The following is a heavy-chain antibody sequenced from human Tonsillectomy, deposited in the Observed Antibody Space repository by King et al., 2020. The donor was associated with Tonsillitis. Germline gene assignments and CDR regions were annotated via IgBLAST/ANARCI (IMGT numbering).Heavy chain of an antibody. CDR3: AKDRFDGDYVIYYFDY. CDR2: RLYDGGNK. Sequence: QLVQSGGGVVQPGRSLRLSCAASGFTFSSYGMHWVRQAPGRGLEWVAVRLYDGGNKYYADSVKGRFTISRDNSKNTLYLQMNSLGAEDTAVYYCAKDRFDGDYVIYYFDYWGQGTMVTVSS. D-gene: IGHD4-17*01. CDR1: GFTFSSYG. J-gene: IGHJ4*02. V-gene: IGHV3-30*18.